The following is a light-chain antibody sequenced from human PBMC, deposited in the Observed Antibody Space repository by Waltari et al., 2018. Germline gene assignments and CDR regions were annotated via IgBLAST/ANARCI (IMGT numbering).Light chain of an antibody. V-gene: IGLV2-14*01. CDR3: SSYPSSSTWV. CDR2: EVS. CDR1: SSDFGGYNY. Sequence: QSALTQPASVSGSPGQSITISCTGTSSDFGGYNYVSWYQQHPGKAPKLMIYEVSNRPSGVSNRFSGSKSGNTASLTIAGLQAEDEADYYCSSYPSSSTWVFGGGTKLTVL. J-gene: IGLJ3*02.